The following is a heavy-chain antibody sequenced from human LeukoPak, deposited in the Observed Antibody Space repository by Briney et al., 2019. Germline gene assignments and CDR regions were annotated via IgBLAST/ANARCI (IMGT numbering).Heavy chain of an antibody. CDR2: ISYEGRPM. D-gene: IGHD2-2*01. J-gene: IGHJ4*02. Sequence: ARSLRLSCAGAGFTFSNYGMHWVRQAPGKGLEWLAVISYEGRPMYYADSLKVRFTISRDNSRNTLILQMNSLSPDDTAVYYFAKEGTAQISTWYDNWGQGTLVTVPS. CDR3: AKEGTAQISTWYDN. V-gene: IGHV3-30*18. CDR1: GFTFSNYG.